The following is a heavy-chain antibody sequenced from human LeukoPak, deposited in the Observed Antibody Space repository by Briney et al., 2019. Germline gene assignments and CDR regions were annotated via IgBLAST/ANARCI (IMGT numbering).Heavy chain of an antibody. J-gene: IGHJ4*02. D-gene: IGHD4-23*01. V-gene: IGHV4-34*01. CDR1: GGSFSGFY. CDR3: ARTVPRRTTVAPAHLDY. CDR2: INHNRNT. Sequence: SETLSLTCAVYGGSFSGFYWTWIRQPPGKGLEWIGQINHNRNTHYNPSLKSRVTISVDTSKNQFSLNLNSVTAADTAIYYCARTVPRRTTVAPAHLDYWGQGTQVTVSS.